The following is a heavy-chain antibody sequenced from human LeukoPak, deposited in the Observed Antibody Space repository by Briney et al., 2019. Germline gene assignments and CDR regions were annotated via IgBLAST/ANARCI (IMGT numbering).Heavy chain of an antibody. V-gene: IGHV3-30*04. D-gene: IGHD3-10*01. CDR3: ATPPPSPYRPGTHYTTNNWFDP. Sequence: GRSLRLSCAASGFTFSSYAMHWVRQAPGKGLEWVAVISYDGSNKYYADSVKGRFTISRDNSKNTLYLQMNSLRAEDTAVYYCATPPPSPYRPGTHYTTNNWFDPFG. CDR2: ISYDGSNK. J-gene: IGHJ5*02. CDR1: GFTFSSYA.